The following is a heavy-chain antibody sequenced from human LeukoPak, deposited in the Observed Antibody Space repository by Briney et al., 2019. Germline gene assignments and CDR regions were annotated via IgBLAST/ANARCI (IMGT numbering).Heavy chain of an antibody. D-gene: IGHD6-13*01. Sequence: PGGSLRLSCAASGFTFSSYGMHWVRQAPGKGMEWVAVIASDGRDKHYDDSVEGRFTIFRDNSKNTLYLQMISLRAEDTAVYYCAKDAHTAAAAYYFDHWGQGTPVTVSS. CDR2: IASDGRDK. J-gene: IGHJ4*02. CDR1: GFTFSSYG. CDR3: AKDAHTAAAAYYFDH. V-gene: IGHV3-30*18.